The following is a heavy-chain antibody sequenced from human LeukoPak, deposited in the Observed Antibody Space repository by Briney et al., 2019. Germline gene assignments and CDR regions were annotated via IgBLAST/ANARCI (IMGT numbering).Heavy chain of an antibody. CDR1: GFTFSSYS. V-gene: IGHV3-21*01. Sequence: GGSLRLSCAASGFTFSSYSMNWVRQAPGKGLEWVSSISSSSSYIYYADSVKGRFTISRDNAKNSLYLQMNSLRAEDTAVYYCARSWELRGQLGYWGQGTLVTVPS. CDR3: ARSWELRGQLGY. CDR2: ISSSSSYI. J-gene: IGHJ4*02. D-gene: IGHD1-26*01.